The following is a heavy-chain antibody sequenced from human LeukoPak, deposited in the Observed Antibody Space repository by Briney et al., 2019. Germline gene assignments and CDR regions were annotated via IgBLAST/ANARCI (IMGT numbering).Heavy chain of an antibody. CDR1: GFTFSSYA. D-gene: IGHD2-15*01. Sequence: QTGGSLRLSCSASGFTFSSYAMSWVRQAPGKGLEWVSGISGSGGSTYYADSVKGRFTISRDNSRNTLYLQMKSLRADDTAVYYCAKDDCSGGSCLLVFYDWGQGTLVTVSS. J-gene: IGHJ4*02. CDR3: AKDDCSGGSCLLVFYD. CDR2: ISGSGGST. V-gene: IGHV3-23*01.